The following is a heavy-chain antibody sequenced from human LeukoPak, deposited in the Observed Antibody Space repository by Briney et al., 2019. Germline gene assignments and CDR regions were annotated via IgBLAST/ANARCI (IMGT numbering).Heavy chain of an antibody. D-gene: IGHD6-19*01. CDR1: GFTFSSYW. CDR2: IKTDGSYA. CDR3: ARDSSGWYVSYYYYYMDV. Sequence: GGSLRLSCAASGFTFSSYWMHWVRQAPGKGLVWVSRIKTDGSYASYAESVKGRFTISRDNAKNTLYLQMNSLRAEDTAVYYCARDSSGWYVSYYYYYMDVWGKGTTVAVSS. V-gene: IGHV3-74*01. J-gene: IGHJ6*03.